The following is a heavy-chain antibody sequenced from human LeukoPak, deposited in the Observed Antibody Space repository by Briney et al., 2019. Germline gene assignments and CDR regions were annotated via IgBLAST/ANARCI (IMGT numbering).Heavy chain of an antibody. D-gene: IGHD2/OR15-2a*01. J-gene: IGHJ6*03. CDR1: GGSFSGYY. CDR2: IFHTGTT. CDR3: ARLTPTTLSLYYYYMDV. Sequence: SETLSLTCAVYGGSFSGYYWSWIRQPPGKGLEWIGRIFHTGTTDYKTSLKGRVTISVDKSKNQFSLKLTSVTAADTAVYYCARLTPTTLSLYYYYMDVWGKGTTVTVSS. V-gene: IGHV4-34*12.